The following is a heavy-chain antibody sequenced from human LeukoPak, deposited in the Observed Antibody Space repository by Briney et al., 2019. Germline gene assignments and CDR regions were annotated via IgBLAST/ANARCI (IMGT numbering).Heavy chain of an antibody. CDR3: ARGMGRVATAAFDI. J-gene: IGHJ3*02. Sequence: GESLKISCEGSGYTFTSYWIAWVRQMPGKGLEWMGIIYPGDSDTRYSPSFQGQVTISADKSISTAYLQWSSLTASDTAMYYCARGMGRVATAAFDIWGQGTMVTVSS. CDR1: GYTFTSYW. D-gene: IGHD5-18*01. CDR2: IYPGDSDT. V-gene: IGHV5-51*01.